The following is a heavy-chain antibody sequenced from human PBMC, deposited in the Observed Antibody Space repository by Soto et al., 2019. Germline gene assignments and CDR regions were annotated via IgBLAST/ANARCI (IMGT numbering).Heavy chain of an antibody. J-gene: IGHJ4*02. Sequence: QVQLRESGPRLVKPSGTLSLTCAVSGSSITSSNWWTGPRQPPGKGLEWIGESYHSGSSNYNPSLKSRVTISVDKSKNQFFLKLTSVTAADTAVYYCARRYYYDSSGYYLGDWGQGTLVTVSS. V-gene: IGHV4-4*02. CDR2: SYHSGSS. CDR1: GSSITSSNW. D-gene: IGHD3-22*01. CDR3: ARRYYYDSSGYYLGD.